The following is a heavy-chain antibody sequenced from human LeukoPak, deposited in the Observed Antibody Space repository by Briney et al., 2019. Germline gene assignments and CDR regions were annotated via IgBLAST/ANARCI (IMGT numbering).Heavy chain of an antibody. CDR1: GYTFTSYY. CDR2: INPSGGST. J-gene: IGHJ6*02. V-gene: IGHV1-46*01. CDR3: KARRAGMDV. Sequence: GASVKVSFKASGYTFTSYYMHWVRQAPGQGLEWMGIINPSGGSTSYAQKFQGRVTMTRDTSTSTVYMELSSLRSEDTAVYYCKARRAGMDVWGQGTTVTVSS.